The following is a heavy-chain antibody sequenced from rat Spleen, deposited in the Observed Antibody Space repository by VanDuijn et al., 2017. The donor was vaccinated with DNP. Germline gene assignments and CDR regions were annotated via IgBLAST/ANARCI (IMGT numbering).Heavy chain of an antibody. D-gene: IGHD3-1*01. CDR3: VRRGGKGLYSK. J-gene: IGHJ3*01. CDR2: VVYDGSRT. Sequence: EVQLVESGGGFVQPGRSLKLSCAASGFTFSDYNMAWVRQAPKKGLEWVATVVYDGSRTYYRDSVKGRFIVSRDNAKSTLDLQMDSLRSEDTATYYCVRRGGKGLYSKWGQGTLVTVSS. V-gene: IGHV5S10*01. CDR1: GFTFSDYN.